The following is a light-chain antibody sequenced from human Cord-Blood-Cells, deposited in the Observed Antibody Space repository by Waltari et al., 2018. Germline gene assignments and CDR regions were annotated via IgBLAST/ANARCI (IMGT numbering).Light chain of an antibody. Sequence: SYVLTQPPSASVAPGQTARSTCGGNNIGSKSVTGDQQKPGQSPVLVVYDDSDRPSGIPERFSGSNSGNTATLTISRVEAGDEADYYCQVWDSSSDHYVVFGGGTKLTVL. CDR1: NIGSKS. CDR2: DDS. J-gene: IGLJ2*01. V-gene: IGLV3-21*02. CDR3: QVWDSSSDHYVV.